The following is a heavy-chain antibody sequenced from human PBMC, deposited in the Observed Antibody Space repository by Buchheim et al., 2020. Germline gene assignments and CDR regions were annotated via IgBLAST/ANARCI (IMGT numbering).Heavy chain of an antibody. Sequence: QVQLVESGGGVVQPGRSLRLSCAASGFSFSSYAMHWVRQAPGKGLEWVAVISYDRSNEYYADSVKGQFTISRDNSKNTLYLQMNSLRAEDTAVYYCARNRAAAYGGLDYWGQGTL. CDR1: GFSFSSYA. CDR2: ISYDRSNE. CDR3: ARNRAAAYGGLDY. D-gene: IGHD4-23*01. V-gene: IGHV3-30-3*01. J-gene: IGHJ4*02.